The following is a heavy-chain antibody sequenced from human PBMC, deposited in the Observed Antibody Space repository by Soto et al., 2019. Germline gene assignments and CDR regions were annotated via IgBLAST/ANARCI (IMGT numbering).Heavy chain of an antibody. Sequence: PGGTLRRSCSASGFTLSDYYMSWIRQAPGKGLEWVSYLSSSGSTIYYADSVKGRFTISRDNAKNSLYLQMNSLRAEDTAVYYCASTEPRGYSYGGWFDPWGQGTLVTVSS. CDR2: LSSSGSTI. CDR3: ASTEPRGYSYGGWFDP. CDR1: GFTLSDYY. J-gene: IGHJ5*02. V-gene: IGHV3-11*01. D-gene: IGHD5-18*01.